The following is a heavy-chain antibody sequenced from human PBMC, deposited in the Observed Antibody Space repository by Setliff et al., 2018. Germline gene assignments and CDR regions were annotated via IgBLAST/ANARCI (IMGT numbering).Heavy chain of an antibody. Sequence: SSETLSLTCSVSGGSISSVGSYWRWIRQHPGKGLEWIGYIYSSGSAYYNPSLKSRVTISVDTSKNQFSLKLSSVTAADRAVYYCARDGGNGYGVDAYAGGGFDIWGQGTMVTVSS. CDR3: ARDGGNGYGVDAYAGGGFDI. D-gene: IGHD5-18*01. V-gene: IGHV4-31*03. CDR2: IYSSGSA. J-gene: IGHJ3*02. CDR1: GGSISSVGSY.